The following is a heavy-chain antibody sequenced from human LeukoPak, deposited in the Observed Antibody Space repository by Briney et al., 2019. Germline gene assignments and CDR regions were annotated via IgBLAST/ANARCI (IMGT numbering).Heavy chain of an antibody. Sequence: GESLRLSCVASGFIVSDNYMSWIRQAPGKEPEWVSIIYHDGRAFYADSVKGRFTISRDNSTNTLYLQMHSLRADDTALYYCARGRLPNGADNWGQGTLVTVSS. CDR3: ARGRLPNGADN. V-gene: IGHV3-53*01. CDR1: GFIVSDNY. D-gene: IGHD2-21*02. J-gene: IGHJ4*02. CDR2: IYHDGRA.